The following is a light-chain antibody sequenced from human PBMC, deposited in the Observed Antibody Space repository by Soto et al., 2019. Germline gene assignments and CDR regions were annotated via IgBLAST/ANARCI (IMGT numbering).Light chain of an antibody. J-gene: IGLJ3*02. V-gene: IGLV2-14*01. CDR2: EVS. Sequence: QSVLTQPASVSGSPGQSITISCTGTSSDVGGYSYVSWYQQHPGKAPKLMIYEVSNRPSGVSNRFSGSKSGNTASLTISGLQAEDEADYYCKSYRTSSTPWVFGGGTKLTVL. CDR3: KSYRTSSTPWV. CDR1: SSDVGGYSY.